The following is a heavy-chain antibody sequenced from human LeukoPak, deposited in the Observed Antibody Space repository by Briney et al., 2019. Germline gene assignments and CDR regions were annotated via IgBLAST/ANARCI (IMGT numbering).Heavy chain of an antibody. CDR2: TYYRSKWYN. D-gene: IGHD2-15*01. V-gene: IGHV6-1*01. J-gene: IGHJ5*02. CDR1: GDSFSR. Sequence: SQTLSLTCAISGDSFSRQSPSRGLEWLGRTYYRSKWYNDYAVSVKSRVTINPDTSKNQFSLQLNSVTPEDTAVYYCARVHCSSGSCYNWFDPWGQGTLVTVSS. CDR3: ARVHCSSGSCYNWFDP.